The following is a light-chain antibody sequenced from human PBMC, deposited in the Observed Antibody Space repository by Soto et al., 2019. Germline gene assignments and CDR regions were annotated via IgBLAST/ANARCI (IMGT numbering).Light chain of an antibody. V-gene: IGKV3D-15*01. CDR2: AAS. Sequence: EIVLTQSPDTLAVSPGEVATLSCLASQSVTNNLAWYQQKRGQAPRLLIYAASTRATGVPARFSGSGSGTEFTLTISSLQSEDFAVYYCQQYNNWPPITFGQGTRLEI. CDR1: QSVTNN. CDR3: QQYNNWPPIT. J-gene: IGKJ5*01.